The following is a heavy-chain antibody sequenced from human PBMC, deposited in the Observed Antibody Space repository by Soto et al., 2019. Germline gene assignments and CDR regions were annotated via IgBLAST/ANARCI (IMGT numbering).Heavy chain of an antibody. CDR3: ARDREWFGELLTDYYYYGMDV. V-gene: IGHV3-20*04. CDR1: GFTFDDYG. CDR2: INWNGGST. J-gene: IGHJ6*02. Sequence: PGGSLRLSCAASGFTFDDYGMSWVRQAPGKGLEWVSGINWNGGSTGYADSVKGRFTISRDNAKNSLYLQMNSLRAEDTALYYCARDREWFGELLTDYYYYGMDVWGQGTTVTVSS. D-gene: IGHD3-10*01.